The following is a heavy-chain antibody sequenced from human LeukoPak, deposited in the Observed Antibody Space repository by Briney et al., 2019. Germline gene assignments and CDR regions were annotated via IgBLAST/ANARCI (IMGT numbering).Heavy chain of an antibody. CDR3: ARDHSSSCQLLDY. J-gene: IGHJ4*02. Sequence: ASVKVSCKTSGYSFTTYGVTWVRQAPRQGLEWMGWISAYNGDTNYAQKFQGRFTVTTGTSTSTANMELRSLRSDDTAVYYCARDHSSSCQLLDYWGQGTLVTISS. CDR2: ISAYNGDT. D-gene: IGHD6-13*01. V-gene: IGHV1-18*01. CDR1: GYSFTTYG.